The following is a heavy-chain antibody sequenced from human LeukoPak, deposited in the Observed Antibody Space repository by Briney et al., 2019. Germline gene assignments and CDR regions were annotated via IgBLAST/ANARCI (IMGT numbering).Heavy chain of an antibody. J-gene: IGHJ4*02. Sequence: SETLSLTCTVSGGSISSYYWSWIRQPPGKGLEWIGYIYYSGSTNYNPSLKSRVTISVDTSKNQFSLKLSPVTAADTAVYYCAGSHMTTATTPLFYWGQGTLVTVSS. V-gene: IGHV4-59*08. D-gene: IGHD4-17*01. CDR2: IYYSGST. CDR3: AGSHMTTATTPLFY. CDR1: GGSISSYY.